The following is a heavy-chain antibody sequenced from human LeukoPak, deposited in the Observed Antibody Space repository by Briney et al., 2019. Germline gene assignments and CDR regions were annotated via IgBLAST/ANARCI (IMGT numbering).Heavy chain of an antibody. CDR2: IIPILGIA. V-gene: IGHV1-69*04. CDR1: GGTLSSYA. J-gene: IGHJ6*02. CDR3: ARQIPDCSSTSCYAGRNYGMDV. D-gene: IGHD2-2*01. Sequence: SVKVSCKASGGTLSSYAIRWVRQAPGQGLEWMGRIIPILGIANYAQKFQGRVTITADKSTSTAYMELSSLRSEDTAVYYCARQIPDCSSTSCYAGRNYGMDVWGQGTTVTVSS.